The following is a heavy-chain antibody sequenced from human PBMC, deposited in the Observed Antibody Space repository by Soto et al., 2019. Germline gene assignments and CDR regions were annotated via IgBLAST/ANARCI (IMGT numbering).Heavy chain of an antibody. Sequence: SETLSLTCTVSGGSISSSSYYWGWIRQHPGKGLEWIGYIYYSGSTYYNPSLKSRVTISVDTSKNQFSLKLRSVTAADTAVYYCARGRGYSYGVTYYYYYGMDVWAQGTTVPVSS. CDR3: ARGRGYSYGVTYYYYYGMDV. CDR2: IYYSGST. V-gene: IGHV4-31*03. J-gene: IGHJ6*02. D-gene: IGHD5-18*01. CDR1: GGSISSSSYY.